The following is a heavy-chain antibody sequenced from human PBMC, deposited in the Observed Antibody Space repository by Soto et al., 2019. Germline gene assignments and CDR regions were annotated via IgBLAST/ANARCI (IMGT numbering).Heavy chain of an antibody. V-gene: IGHV3-23*01. J-gene: IGHJ4*02. Sequence: PGGSLSLSCAASGFTFSTYAMSWVRQAPGKGLEWVSGISGSGDRTHYVDSVKGRFTISRDNSKNTLYLQMHSLRAEDTALYYCAKASTYEYVWGSFRYYFDYWGQGTLVTVST. CDR2: ISGSGDRT. D-gene: IGHD3-16*02. CDR1: GFTFSTYA. CDR3: AKASTYEYVWGSFRYYFDY.